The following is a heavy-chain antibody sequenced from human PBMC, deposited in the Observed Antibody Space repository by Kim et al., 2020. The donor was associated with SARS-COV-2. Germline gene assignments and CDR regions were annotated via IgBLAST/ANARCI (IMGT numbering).Heavy chain of an antibody. CDR1: GGSFSGYY. Sequence: SETLSLTCAVYGGSFSGYYWSWIRQPPGKGLEWIGEINHSGSTNYNPSLKSRVTISVDTSKNQFSLKLSSVPAADTAAYYCARGAQDIVVVVAAVFPDY. V-gene: IGHV4-34*01. CDR3: ARGAQDIVVVVAAVFPDY. J-gene: IGHJ4*01. D-gene: IGHD2-15*01. CDR2: INHSGST.